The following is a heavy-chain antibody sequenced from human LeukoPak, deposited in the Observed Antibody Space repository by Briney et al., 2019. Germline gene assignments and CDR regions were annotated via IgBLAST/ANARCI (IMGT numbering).Heavy chain of an antibody. D-gene: IGHD1-14*01. Sequence: PSGTLPLICAFSGGSISSSNWWSWVRQPPGKGLEWIGEIYHSGSTNYNPSLKSRVTISVDKSKSQFSLKLSSVTAADTAVYYCARVGTLNDAFDIWGHGTPVTVSS. CDR1: GGSISSSNW. CDR2: IYHSGST. J-gene: IGHJ3*02. CDR3: ARVGTLNDAFDI. V-gene: IGHV4-4*02.